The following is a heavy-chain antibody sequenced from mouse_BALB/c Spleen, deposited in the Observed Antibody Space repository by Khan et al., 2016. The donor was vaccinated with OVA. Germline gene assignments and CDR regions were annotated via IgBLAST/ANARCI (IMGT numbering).Heavy chain of an antibody. D-gene: IGHD1-1*01. V-gene: IGHV5-6*01. CDR2: ISSAGDYI. CDR1: GFTFSTFA. CDR3: ARHNYGPFAF. Sequence: EMELVESGGDLVKPGGSLKLSCAASGFTFSTFAMSWVRQTPDKRLEWVASISSAGDYIYYPDGVRGRFAISRDNAKNTLYLQMSSLRSEDTAMYYCARHNYGPFAFWGQGTLVTVSA. J-gene: IGHJ3*01.